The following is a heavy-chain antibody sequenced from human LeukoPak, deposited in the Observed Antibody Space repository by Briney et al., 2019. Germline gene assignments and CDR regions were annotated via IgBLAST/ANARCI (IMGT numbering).Heavy chain of an antibody. D-gene: IGHD3-10*01. CDR3: ARVFPPYYGSGSYRTTLDY. V-gene: IGHV4-39*07. Sequence: PSETLSLTCTVSGGSISSSSDYWGWIRQPPGKGLEWIGEINHSGSTNYNPSLKSRVTISVDTSKNQFSLKLSSVTAADTAVYYCARVFPPYYGSGSYRTTLDYWGQGTLVTVSS. J-gene: IGHJ4*02. CDR1: GGSISSSSDY. CDR2: INHSGST.